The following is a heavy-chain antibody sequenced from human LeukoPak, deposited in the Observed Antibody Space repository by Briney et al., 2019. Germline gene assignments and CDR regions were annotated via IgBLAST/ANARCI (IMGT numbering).Heavy chain of an antibody. Sequence: QSGGSLRLSCAASGFTFSSYEMNWVRQAPGKGLEWVSYISSSGSTIYYADSVKGRFTISRDNSKNTLYLQMNSLRAEDTAVYYCAKIGILTGYRRGSNWFDPWGQGTLVTVSS. V-gene: IGHV3-48*03. CDR2: ISSSGSTI. D-gene: IGHD3-9*01. J-gene: IGHJ5*02. CDR1: GFTFSSYE. CDR3: AKIGILTGYRRGSNWFDP.